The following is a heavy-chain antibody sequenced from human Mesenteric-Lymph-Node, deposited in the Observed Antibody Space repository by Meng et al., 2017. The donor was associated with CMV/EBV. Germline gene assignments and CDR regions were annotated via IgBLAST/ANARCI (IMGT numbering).Heavy chain of an antibody. V-gene: IGHV3-30*04. J-gene: IGHJ4*02. D-gene: IGHD5-18*01. CDR2: ISYDGSNK. Sequence: GGSLRLSCAASGFTFSSYAMHWVRQAPGKGLEWVAFISYDGSNKHYADSVKGRLTISRDNSKNTMYLQMNSLRAEDTAVYYCATLRDGYTYDWGQGTLVTVSS. CDR1: GFTFSSYA. CDR3: ATLRDGYTYD.